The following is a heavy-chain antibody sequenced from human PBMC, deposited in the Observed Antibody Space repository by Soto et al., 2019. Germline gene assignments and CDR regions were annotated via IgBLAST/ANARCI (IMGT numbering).Heavy chain of an antibody. Sequence: QVQLVQSGAEVKKPGASVKVSCKASGYTFTGYYMHWVRQAPGQGLEWMGWINPNSGGTNYAQKFQGRVTMTRDTSISTAYMELSRLRSDDTAVYYCARPPYRSSWYFWFDPWGQGTLVTVSS. V-gene: IGHV1-2*02. J-gene: IGHJ5*02. CDR1: GYTFTGYY. D-gene: IGHD6-13*01. CDR2: INPNSGGT. CDR3: ARPPYRSSWYFWFDP.